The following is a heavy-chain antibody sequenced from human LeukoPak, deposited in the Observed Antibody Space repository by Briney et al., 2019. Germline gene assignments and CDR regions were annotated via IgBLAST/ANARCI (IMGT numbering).Heavy chain of an antibody. D-gene: IGHD3-10*01. CDR1: GFTFSSYA. J-gene: IGHJ6*02. CDR2: ISGSGGST. CDR3: AKDFRPPYGSGFYYYYGMDV. V-gene: IGHV3-23*01. Sequence: GGSLRLSCAASGFTFSSYAMSWVRQAPGKRLEWVSAISGSGGSTYYADSVKGRFTISRDNSKNTLYLQMNSLRAEDTAVYYCAKDFRPPYGSGFYYYYGMDVWGQGTTVTVSS.